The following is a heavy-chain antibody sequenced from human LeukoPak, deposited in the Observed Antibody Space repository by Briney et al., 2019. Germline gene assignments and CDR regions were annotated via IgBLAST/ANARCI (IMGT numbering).Heavy chain of an antibody. CDR2: ISGSGGST. V-gene: IGHV3-23*01. CDR1: GFTFSSYA. CDR3: AKGRQFSGYSDY. J-gene: IGHJ4*02. D-gene: IGHD3-22*01. Sequence: GGSLRLSCAASGFTFSSYAMSWVRQAPGKGLEWVSAISGSGGSTYYADSVKGRFTIARDNSKNTLYLQMNSLRAEDTAVYYCAKGRQFSGYSDYWGQGTLVTVSS.